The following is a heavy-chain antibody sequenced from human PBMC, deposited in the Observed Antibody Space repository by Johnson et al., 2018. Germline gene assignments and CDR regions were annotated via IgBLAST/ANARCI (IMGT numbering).Heavy chain of an antibody. CDR2: INPSGGST. CDR3: AVRSDAFDI. V-gene: IGHV1-46*01. CDR1: GYTFTRHY. J-gene: IGHJ3*02. Sequence: QVQLVESGAEVTKPGASVKVSCKASGYTFTRHYMHWVRQAPGHGLAWMGIINPSGGSTIYAQTFQGRVTMPRDTSTSTVYMELRSLRPEDTAMYYCAVRSDAFDIWGQGTMVTVSS.